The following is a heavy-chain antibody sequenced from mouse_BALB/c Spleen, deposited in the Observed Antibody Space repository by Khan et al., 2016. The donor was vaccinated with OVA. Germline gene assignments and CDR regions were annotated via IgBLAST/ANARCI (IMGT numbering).Heavy chain of an antibody. J-gene: IGHJ4*01. D-gene: IGHD2-10*01. CDR2: IWSDGTT. CDR1: GFSLANSG. Sequence: VQLQESGPGLVAPSQSLSITCTISGFSLANSGVHWVRQPPGKGLEWLVVIWSDGTTTYNSALNSRLSISRDNSKSQVFLKMNRLQTDDPAMYYCARQPYYHYYIMDYWGQGTSVTVSS. CDR3: ARQPYYHYYIMDY. V-gene: IGHV2-6-1*01.